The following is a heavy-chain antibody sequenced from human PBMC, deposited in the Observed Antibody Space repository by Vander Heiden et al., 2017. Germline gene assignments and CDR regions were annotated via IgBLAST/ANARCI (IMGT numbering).Heavy chain of an antibody. J-gene: IGHJ4*02. V-gene: IGHV3-21*01. D-gene: IGHD3-16*02. CDR3: ARVAVWGSYRQIDY. CDR2: ISSSSSYI. CDR1: VFTFSSYS. Sequence: EVQLVESGGGLVKPGGSRRLSCAASVFTFSSYSMNWVRQAPGKGLEWVSSISSSSSYIYYADSVKGRFTISRDNAKNSLYLQMNSLRAEDTAVYYCARVAVWGSYRQIDYWGQGTLVTVSS.